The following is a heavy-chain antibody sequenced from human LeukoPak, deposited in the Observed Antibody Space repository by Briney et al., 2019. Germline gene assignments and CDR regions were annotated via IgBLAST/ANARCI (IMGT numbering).Heavy chain of an antibody. CDR3: ARPFYDFWSGYYNWFDP. CDR2: IYYSGNT. CDR1: GGSISGSSYY. V-gene: IGHV4-39*01. Sequence: SETLSLTCTVSGGSISGSSYYWGWIRQPPGKGLEWIGSIYYSGNTYYNPSLKSRVTISVDTSKNQFSLKLNSVTAADTAVYYCARPFYDFWSGYYNWFDPWGQGTLVTVSS. D-gene: IGHD3-3*01. J-gene: IGHJ5*02.